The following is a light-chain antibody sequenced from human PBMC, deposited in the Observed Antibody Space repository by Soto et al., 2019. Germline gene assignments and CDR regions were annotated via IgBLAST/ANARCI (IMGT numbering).Light chain of an antibody. CDR1: QTVSSY. J-gene: IGKJ2*01. V-gene: IGKV3-11*01. CDR3: HQRSDWPHT. Sequence: EIVLRQSPATLSLSPGERATLSCRASQTVSSYLAWYQQKPGQAPRLLIYDASVRATGTPGRFSGSGSGTDVNLIINSLEPDDFAVYFCHQRSDWPHTFGQGTRLDIK. CDR2: DAS.